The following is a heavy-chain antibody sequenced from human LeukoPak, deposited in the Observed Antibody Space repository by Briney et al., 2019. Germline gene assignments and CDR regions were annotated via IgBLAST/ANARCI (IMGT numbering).Heavy chain of an antibody. CDR3: ARGRIAAAGFDY. CDR1: GGSFSGYY. V-gene: IGHV4-34*01. D-gene: IGHD6-13*01. J-gene: IGHJ4*02. CDR2: INHSGST. Sequence: KPSETLSLTCAVYGGSFSGYYWNWIRQPPGKGLEWIGEINHSGSTNYNPSLKSRVTISVDTSKNQFSLKLSSVTAADTAVYYCARGRIAAAGFDYWGQGTLVTVSS.